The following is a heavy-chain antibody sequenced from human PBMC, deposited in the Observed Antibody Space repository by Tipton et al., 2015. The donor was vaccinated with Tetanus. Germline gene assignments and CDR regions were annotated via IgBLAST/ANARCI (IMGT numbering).Heavy chain of an antibody. J-gene: IGHJ4*02. Sequence: SGAEVKKPGASVKVSCKASGYSFTNYGFSWVRQAPGQGIEWMGWISAYSGNTKYPQKLQGRVTMTTDTSTSTAYMELRSLGSDDTAVYYCARARWQSGGPYYFDYWGQGIMVTVSS. CDR1: GYSFTNYG. CDR2: ISAYSGNT. V-gene: IGHV1-18*01. D-gene: IGHD1-26*01. CDR3: ARARWQSGGPYYFDY.